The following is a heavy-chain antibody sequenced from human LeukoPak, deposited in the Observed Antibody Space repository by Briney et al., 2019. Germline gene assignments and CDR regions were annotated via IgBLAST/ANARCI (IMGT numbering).Heavy chain of an antibody. CDR2: IYTSGST. V-gene: IGHV4-4*07. CDR3: ARAHQITYYYDSSGYRDNWFDP. D-gene: IGHD3-22*01. J-gene: IGHJ5*02. CDR1: GGSISSYF. Sequence: PSETLSLTCTVSGGSISSYFWSWIRQPAGKGLEWIGRIYTSGSTNYNPSLRSRVTMSVDTSKNQFSLKLSSVTAADTAVYYCARAHQITYYYDSSGYRDNWFDPWGQGTLVTVSS.